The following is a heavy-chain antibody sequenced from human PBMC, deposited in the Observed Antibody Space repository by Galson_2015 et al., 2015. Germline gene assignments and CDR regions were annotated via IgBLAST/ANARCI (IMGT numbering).Heavy chain of an antibody. CDR1: GLTFSSYS. D-gene: IGHD4-11*01. V-gene: IGHV3-21*01. CDR3: ARSPSVTPGYEYGMDV. Sequence: SLRLSCAASGLTFSSYSMNWVRKAPGKGLEWVSSIDSSSSYIYYADSVKGRFTISRDNAKNSLYLQMNSLRAEDTAVYYCARSPSVTPGYEYGMDVWGQGTTVTVSS. CDR2: IDSSSSYI. J-gene: IGHJ6*02.